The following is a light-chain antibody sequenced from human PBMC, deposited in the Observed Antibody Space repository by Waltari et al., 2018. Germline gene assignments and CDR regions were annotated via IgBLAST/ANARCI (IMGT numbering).Light chain of an antibody. CDR1: SSDGGGYSR. CDR2: AVT. V-gene: IGLV2-23*02. J-gene: IGLJ1*01. CDR3: CSYAGSTTSSVV. Sequence: QSALTQPASVSGSPGHSITISCTGSSSDGGGYSRVSWYQQHPGKAPKLMLYAVTKRPSGVSHRFSGSKSGNTASLTISGLQTEDEADYYCCSYAGSTTSSVVFGTGTKVIVL.